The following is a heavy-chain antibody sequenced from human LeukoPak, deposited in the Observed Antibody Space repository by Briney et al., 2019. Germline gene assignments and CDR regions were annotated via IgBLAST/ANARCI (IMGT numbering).Heavy chain of an antibody. CDR2: ISYDGSNK. Sequence: GGSLRLSCAASGFTFSSYGMHWVRQAPGKGLEWVAVISYDGSNKYYADSVKGRFTISRDNSKNTLYLQMNSLRAEDTAVYYCARGYCSGTACDLDYWGQGTLVTVSS. CDR1: GFTFSSYG. CDR3: ARGYCSGTACDLDY. V-gene: IGHV3-30*03. D-gene: IGHD2-15*01. J-gene: IGHJ4*02.